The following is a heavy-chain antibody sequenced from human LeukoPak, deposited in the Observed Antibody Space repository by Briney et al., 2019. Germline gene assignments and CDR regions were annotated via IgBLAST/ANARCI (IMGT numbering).Heavy chain of an antibody. Sequence: GGSLRLSCAASGFTFSSYSMNWVRQAPGKGLEWVSYISSSSSTIYYADSVKGRFTISRDNAKNSPYLQMNSLRAEDTAVYYCARVAVAGPKGGDYWGQGTLVTVSS. CDR1: GFTFSSYS. J-gene: IGHJ4*02. D-gene: IGHD6-19*01. CDR2: ISSSSSTI. V-gene: IGHV3-48*04. CDR3: ARVAVAGPKGGDY.